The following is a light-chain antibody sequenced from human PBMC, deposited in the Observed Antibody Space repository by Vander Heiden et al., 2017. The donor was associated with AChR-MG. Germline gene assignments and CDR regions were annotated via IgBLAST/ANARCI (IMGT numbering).Light chain of an antibody. Sequence: QSVLTQPPSLSGAPGQRVTISCTGSSSNIGAGYYVHWYQQLPGTAPKLLIYGNSNRPSGVPDRFSGSKSGTSAALAITGLQAEDEADYYCQSYDSSLSGHVVFGGGTKLTVL. V-gene: IGLV1-40*01. J-gene: IGLJ2*01. CDR3: QSYDSSLSGHVV. CDR2: GNS. CDR1: SSNIGAGYY.